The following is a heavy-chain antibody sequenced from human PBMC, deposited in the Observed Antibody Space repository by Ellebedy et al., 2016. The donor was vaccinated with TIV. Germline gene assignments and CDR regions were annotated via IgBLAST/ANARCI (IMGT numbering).Heavy chain of an antibody. CDR1: GGTFSSYA. CDR2: IIPIFGTA. J-gene: IGHJ5*02. V-gene: IGHV1-69*13. CDR3: ARVRSSIAARRGGWFDP. D-gene: IGHD6-6*01. Sequence: SVKVSCXASGGTFSSYAISWVRQAPGQGLEWMGGIIPIFGTANYAQKFQGRVTITADESTSTAYMELSSLRSEDTAVYYCARVRSSIAARRGGWFDPWGQGTLVTVSS.